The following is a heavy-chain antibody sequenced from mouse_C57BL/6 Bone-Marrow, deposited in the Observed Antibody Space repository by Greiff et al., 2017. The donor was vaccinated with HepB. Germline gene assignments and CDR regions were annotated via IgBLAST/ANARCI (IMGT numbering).Heavy chain of an antibody. D-gene: IGHD1-1*01. J-gene: IGHJ4*01. V-gene: IGHV6-6*01. Sequence: EVQLMESGGGLVQPGGSMKLSCAASGFTFSDAWMDWVRQSPEKGLEWVAEIRNKANNHATYYAESVKGRFTISRDDSKSSVYLQMNSLRAEDTGIYYCTAGGGYYGSSPPMDYWGQGTSVTVSS. CDR3: TAGGGYYGSSPPMDY. CDR2: IRNKANNHAT. CDR1: GFTFSDAW.